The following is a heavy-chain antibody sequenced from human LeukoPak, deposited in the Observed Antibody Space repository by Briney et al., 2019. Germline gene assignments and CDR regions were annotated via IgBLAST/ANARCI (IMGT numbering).Heavy chain of an antibody. D-gene: IGHD6-25*01. CDR2: IYYSGST. CDR1: GGSISSYY. Sequence: SETLSLTCTVSGGSISSYYWSWIRQPPGKGLEWIGYIYYSGSTNYNPSLKSRVTISVDTSKNQFSLKLSSVTAADTAVYYCALAAADYYFDYWGQGTLVTVSS. V-gene: IGHV4-59*01. J-gene: IGHJ4*02. CDR3: ALAAADYYFDY.